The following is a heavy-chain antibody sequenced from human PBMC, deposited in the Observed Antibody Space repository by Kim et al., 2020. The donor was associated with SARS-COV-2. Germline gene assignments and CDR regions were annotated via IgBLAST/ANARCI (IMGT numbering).Heavy chain of an antibody. CDR2: IYYSGST. D-gene: IGHD2-21*02. V-gene: IGHV4-31*03. J-gene: IGHJ5*02. Sequence: SETLSLTCTVSGGSISSGGYYWSWIRQHPGKGLEWIGYIYYSGSTYYNPSLKSRVTISVDTSKNQFSLKLSSVTAADTAVYYCARDHYSAYCGGDCYSNWFDPWGQGTLVTVSS. CDR3: ARDHYSAYCGGDCYSNWFDP. CDR1: GGSISSGGYY.